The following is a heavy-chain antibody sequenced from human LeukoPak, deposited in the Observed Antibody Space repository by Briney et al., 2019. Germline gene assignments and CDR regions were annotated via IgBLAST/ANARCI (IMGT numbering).Heavy chain of an antibody. CDR3: ARERIQLWLLGGGFDP. Sequence: ASVKVSCKASGYAFTSYDINWVRQATGQGLEWMGWMNPNSGNTGYAQKFQGRVTMTRNTSISTAYMELSRLRSDDTAVYYCARERIQLWLLGGGFDPWGQGTLVTVSS. D-gene: IGHD5-18*01. CDR1: GYAFTSYD. J-gene: IGHJ5*02. CDR2: MNPNSGNT. V-gene: IGHV1-8*01.